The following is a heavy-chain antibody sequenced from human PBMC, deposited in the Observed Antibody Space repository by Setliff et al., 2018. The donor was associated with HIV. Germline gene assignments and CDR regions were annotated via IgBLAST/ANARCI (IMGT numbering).Heavy chain of an antibody. J-gene: IGHJ6*03. CDR1: GGSFRGYY. CDR3: ASASTGYSSIWYRNGLTYYNYMDV. D-gene: IGHD6-13*01. V-gene: IGHV4-34*01. CDR2: INHSGST. Sequence: SETLSSTCAVYGGSFRGYYWTWIRQPPGKGLEWIGEINHSGSTNYNPSLKSRVSMSVDTSKNQFSLRLSSVTAADTAVFYCASASTGYSSIWYRNGLTYYNYMDVWGRGTKVTVSS.